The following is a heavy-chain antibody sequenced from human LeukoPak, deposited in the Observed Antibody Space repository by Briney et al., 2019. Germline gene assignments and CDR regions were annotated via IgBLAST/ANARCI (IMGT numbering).Heavy chain of an antibody. V-gene: IGHV4-39*01. CDR2: IYSSGST. Sequence: SETLSLTCSVSGGSISSGDCDWGWIRQPPGKGLEWIGTIYSSGSTYYNPSLTSRVSISVDTSKNQFSLKLSSVTAADTAVYYCARVLKLGYCSGGSCYGRYYYYYYMDVWGKGTTVTVSS. D-gene: IGHD2-15*01. CDR3: ARVLKLGYCSGGSCYGRYYYYYYMDV. CDR1: GGSISSGDCD. J-gene: IGHJ6*03.